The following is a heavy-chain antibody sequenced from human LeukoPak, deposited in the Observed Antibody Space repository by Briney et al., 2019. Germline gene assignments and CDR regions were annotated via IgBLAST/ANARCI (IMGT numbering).Heavy chain of an antibody. CDR3: ALGPRAYYYYGMDV. CDR1: GGSFSGYY. V-gene: IGHV4-34*01. Sequence: SETLSLTCAVYGGSFSGYYWSWIRQPPGKGLGWIGEINHSGSTNYNPSLKSRVTISVDTSKNQFSLKLSSVTAADTAVYYCALGPRAYYYYGMDVWGQGTTVTVSS. CDR2: INHSGST. J-gene: IGHJ6*02.